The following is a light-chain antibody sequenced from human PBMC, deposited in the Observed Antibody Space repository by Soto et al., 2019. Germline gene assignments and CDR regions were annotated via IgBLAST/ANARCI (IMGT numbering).Light chain of an antibody. V-gene: IGLV3-1*01. CDR1: KLGDNY. Sequence: SYELTQPPSVSVSPGQTASITCSGDKLGDNYASWYQQKPGQSPLLVIYQNTKRPSGIPERFSGSNSGNTATLTISGTQAMDEADYYCQAWDSGVVFGGGTKVTVL. CDR3: QAWDSGVV. J-gene: IGLJ2*01. CDR2: QNT.